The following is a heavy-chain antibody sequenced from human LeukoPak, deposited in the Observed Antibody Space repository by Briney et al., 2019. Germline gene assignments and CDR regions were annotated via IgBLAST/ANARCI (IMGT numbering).Heavy chain of an antibody. CDR1: GGTFSSYA. CDR3: ARGPRITMVRGGQWYYYMDV. Sequence: SVKVSCKASGGTFSSYAISWVRQAPGQGLEWMGGIIPIFGTANYAQKFQGRVTVTADKSTSTAYMELSSLRSEDTAVYYCARGPRITMVRGGQWYYYMDVWGKGTTVTISS. J-gene: IGHJ6*03. D-gene: IGHD3-10*01. CDR2: IIPIFGTA. V-gene: IGHV1-69*06.